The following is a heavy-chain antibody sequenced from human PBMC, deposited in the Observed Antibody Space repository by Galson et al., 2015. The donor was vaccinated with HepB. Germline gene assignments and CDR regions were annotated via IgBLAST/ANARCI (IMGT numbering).Heavy chain of an antibody. V-gene: IGHV4-39*01. J-gene: IGHJ4*02. CDR3: ARHFMGVDTAMVIDY. CDR2: IFYSGNT. Sequence: PPGKGLEWIGHIFYSGNTYYTPSLRGRVTISLDASRNQFSLKLTSVTAADTAFYYCARHFMGVDTAMVIDYWGQGTLVTVSS. D-gene: IGHD5-18*01.